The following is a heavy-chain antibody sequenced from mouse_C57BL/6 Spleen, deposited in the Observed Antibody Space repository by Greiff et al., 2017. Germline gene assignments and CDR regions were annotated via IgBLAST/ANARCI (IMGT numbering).Heavy chain of an antibody. Sequence: VQLQQPGAELVKPGASVKVSCKASGYTFTSYWMHWVKQRPGQGLEWIGRIHPSDSDTNYNQKFKGKATLTVDKSSSTAYMQLSSLTSEDSAVYYCAILYYYGSSYVGYWGQGTTLTVSS. CDR3: AILYYYGSSYVGY. D-gene: IGHD1-1*01. CDR2: IHPSDSDT. V-gene: IGHV1-74*01. J-gene: IGHJ2*01. CDR1: GYTFTSYW.